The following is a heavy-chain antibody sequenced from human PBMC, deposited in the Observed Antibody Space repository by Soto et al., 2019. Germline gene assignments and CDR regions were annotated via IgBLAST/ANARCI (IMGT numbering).Heavy chain of an antibody. CDR1: GFTFYNSW. J-gene: IGHJ6*02. CDR2: IKRNSDGGRT. D-gene: IGHD2-15*01. Sequence: EVQLVESGGGLVKPGGSLRLSCAASGFTFYNSWMNWVRQAPGKGLEWVGRIKRNSDGGRTDYAAPVKGRFTISRDDSENMLYLQMNSLKTEDTDVYYCTTGSVEGVWAQGTTVSVSS. V-gene: IGHV3-15*07. CDR3: TTGSVEGV.